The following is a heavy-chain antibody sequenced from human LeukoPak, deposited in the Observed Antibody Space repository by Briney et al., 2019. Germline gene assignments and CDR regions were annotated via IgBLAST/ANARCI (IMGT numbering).Heavy chain of an antibody. Sequence: GGSLRLSYXXSGFTFSSYAMSWVRQAPGKGLEWVSAISGSGGSTYYADSVKGRFTISRDNSKNTLYLQMNSLRAEDTAVYYCAKELDRPYYYWGQGTLVTVSS. D-gene: IGHD3-10*01. J-gene: IGHJ4*02. V-gene: IGHV3-23*01. CDR3: AKELDRPYYY. CDR1: GFTFSSYA. CDR2: ISGSGGST.